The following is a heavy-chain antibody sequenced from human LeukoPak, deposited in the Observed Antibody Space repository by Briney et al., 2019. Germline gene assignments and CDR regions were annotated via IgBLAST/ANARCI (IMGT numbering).Heavy chain of an antibody. D-gene: IGHD3-10*01. CDR2: INPTGSTT. J-gene: IGHJ5*02. CDR1: GYTFTSNY. CDR3: ARDNSVGDIAWWFDP. Sequence: ASVKVSCKASGYTFTSNYIHWVRQAPGQGLEWMGVINPTGSTTTYAKKLQGRVIMTRDTSTNTDYMELSNLRSEDTAVYYCARDNSVGDIAWWFDPWGQGTLVTVSS. V-gene: IGHV1-46*04.